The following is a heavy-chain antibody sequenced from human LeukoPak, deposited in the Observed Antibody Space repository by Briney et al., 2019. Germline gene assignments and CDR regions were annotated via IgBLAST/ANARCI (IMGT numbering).Heavy chain of an antibody. D-gene: IGHD6-19*01. J-gene: IGHJ3*02. CDR3: TTDHEWLVYTAFDI. Sequence: PGGSLRLSCAASGFTFSNAWMSWVRQAPGKGLEWVGRIKSKTDGGTTDYAAPVKGRFTISRDDSKNTLYLQMNSLKTEDTAVYYCTTDHEWLVYTAFDIWGQGTMVTVSS. CDR1: GFTFSNAW. CDR2: IKSKTDGGTT. V-gene: IGHV3-15*01.